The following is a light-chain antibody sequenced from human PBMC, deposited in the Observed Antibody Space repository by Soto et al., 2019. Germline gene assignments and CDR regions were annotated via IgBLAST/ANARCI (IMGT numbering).Light chain of an antibody. CDR1: SSDVGGYNY. V-gene: IGLV2-8*01. CDR2: EVS. Sequence: QSALTRPPSASGSPGQSVTISCTGTSSDVGGYNYVSWYQQHPGKAPKLMICEVSKRPSGVPDRFSGSKSGNTASLTVSGLQAEDEADYYCSSYAGSNNLVFGGGTKLTVL. J-gene: IGLJ2*01. CDR3: SSYAGSNNLV.